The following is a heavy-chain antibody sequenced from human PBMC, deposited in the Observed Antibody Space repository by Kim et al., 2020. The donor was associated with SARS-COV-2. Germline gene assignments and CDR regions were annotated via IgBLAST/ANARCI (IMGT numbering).Heavy chain of an antibody. V-gene: IGHV4-31*02. Sequence: YPNPALKSGVTIAVATSKNRFSRKLGAVTAADTAVYYCARARGGEGWFDPWGQGTLVTVSS. CDR3: ARARGGEGWFDP. D-gene: IGHD3-10*01. J-gene: IGHJ5*02.